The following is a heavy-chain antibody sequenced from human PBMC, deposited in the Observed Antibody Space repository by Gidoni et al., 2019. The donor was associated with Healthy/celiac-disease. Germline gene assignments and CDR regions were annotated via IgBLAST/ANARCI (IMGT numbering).Heavy chain of an antibody. CDR3: ARGAAAGHFDY. CDR1: GYTFTSYA. D-gene: IGHD6-13*01. Sequence: QVQLVQSGAEVKKPGASVKVACKASGYTFTSYAMHWVRQAPGQRLEWMGWINAGNGNTKYSQKFQGRVTITRDTSASTAYMELSSLRSEDTAVYYCARGAAAGHFDYWGQGTLVTVSS. V-gene: IGHV1-3*01. J-gene: IGHJ4*02. CDR2: INAGNGNT.